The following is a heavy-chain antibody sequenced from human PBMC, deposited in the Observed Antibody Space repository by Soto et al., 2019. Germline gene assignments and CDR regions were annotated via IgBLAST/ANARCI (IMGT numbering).Heavy chain of an antibody. J-gene: IGHJ5*02. CDR1: GGSISSGDYY. V-gene: IGHV4-30-4*01. D-gene: IGHD6-6*01. CDR2: IYHSGST. CDR3: ARERPDGARLDP. Sequence: QVQLQESGPGLVKPSQTLSLTCTVSGGSISSGDYYWSWIRQPPGKGLEWIGYIYHSGSTYYNPSLTSPVXXXVXXSKTQCSLKLSSVTAADTAVYYCARERPDGARLDPWGQGTLVTVSS.